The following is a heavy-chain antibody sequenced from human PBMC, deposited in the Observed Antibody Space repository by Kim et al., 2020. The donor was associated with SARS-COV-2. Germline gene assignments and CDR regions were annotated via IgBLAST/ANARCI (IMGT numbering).Heavy chain of an antibody. CDR3: ATPSRRVRGVTAYYFDY. J-gene: IGHJ4*02. CDR2: IYYSGST. V-gene: IGHV4-39*01. D-gene: IGHD3-10*01. Sequence: SETLSLTCTVSGGSISSSSYYWGWIRQPPGKGLEWIGSIYYSGSTNYNPSLKSRVTISVDTSKNQFSLKLSSVTAADTAVYYCATPSRRVRGVTAYYFDYWGQGTLVTVSS. CDR1: GGSISSSSYY.